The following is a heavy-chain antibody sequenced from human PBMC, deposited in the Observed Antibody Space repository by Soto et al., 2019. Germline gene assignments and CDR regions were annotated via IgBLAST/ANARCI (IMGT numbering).Heavy chain of an antibody. V-gene: IGHV1-46*01. CDR3: AREGALKPFSS. CDR2: INPSGDSR. J-gene: IGHJ5*02. Sequence: ASVKVSCKASGFSFSDYFMHWVRQAPGQGLEWMGIINPSGDSRNYAQKFQGRVTITRDNAKSSVYLQMNSLRAEDTAVYYCAREGALKPFSSWGQGALVTVSS. CDR1: GFSFSDYF.